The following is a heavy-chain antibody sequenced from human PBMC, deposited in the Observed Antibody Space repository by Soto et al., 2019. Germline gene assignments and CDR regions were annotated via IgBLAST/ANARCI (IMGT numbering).Heavy chain of an antibody. J-gene: IGHJ4*02. D-gene: IGHD6-19*01. V-gene: IGHV4-4*07. CDR3: ARTVPIAVAGYYFDY. CDR1: GGSISSYY. CDR2: IYTSGST. Sequence: SETLSLTCTVSGGSISSYYWSWIRQPAGKGLEWIGRIYTSGSTNYNPSLKSRVTMSVDTSKNQFSLKLSSVTAADTAVYYCARTVPIAVAGYYFDYWGQGTLVTVSS.